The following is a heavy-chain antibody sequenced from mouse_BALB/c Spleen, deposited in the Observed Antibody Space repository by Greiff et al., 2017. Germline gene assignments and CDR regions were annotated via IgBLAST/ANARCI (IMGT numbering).Heavy chain of an antibody. CDR1: GDSITSGY. CDR3: ARFDYYGSSYAMDY. Sequence: EVKLVESGPSLVKPSQTLSLTCSVTGDSITSGYWNWIRKFPGNKLEYMGYISYSGSTYYNPSLKSRISITRDTSKNQYYLQLNSVTTEDTATYYCARFDYYGSSYAMDYWGQGTSVTVSS. V-gene: IGHV3-8*02. J-gene: IGHJ4*01. D-gene: IGHD1-1*01. CDR2: ISYSGST.